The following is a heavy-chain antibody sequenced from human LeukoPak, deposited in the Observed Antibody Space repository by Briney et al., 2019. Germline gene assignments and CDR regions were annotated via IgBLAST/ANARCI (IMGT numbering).Heavy chain of an antibody. CDR3: ARTRSGSYDAFDI. CDR2: INHSGST. V-gene: IGHV4-34*01. D-gene: IGHD1-26*01. CDR1: GGSFSGYY. J-gene: IGHJ3*02. Sequence: SETLSLTCAVYGGSFSGYYWSWIRQPPGKGLEWIGEINHSGSTNYNPSLKSRVTISVDTSKNQFSLKLSSVTAADTAVYYCARTRSGSYDAFDIWGQGTTVTVSS.